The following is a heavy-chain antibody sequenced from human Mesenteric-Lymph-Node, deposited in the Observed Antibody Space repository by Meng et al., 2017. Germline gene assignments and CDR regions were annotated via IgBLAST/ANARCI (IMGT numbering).Heavy chain of an antibody. CDR3: ARGYPYSSSWYLYWYFDL. CDR1: GGSFSGYY. V-gene: IGHV4-34*01. CDR2: INHSGST. Sequence: SETLSLTCAVYGGSFSGYYWSWIRQPPGKGLEWSGKINHSGSTNYNPSLKSRVTISVDTSKNQFSLKLGSVTAADTPVYYCARGYPYSSSWYLYWYFDLWGRGTLVTGAS. D-gene: IGHD6-13*01. J-gene: IGHJ2*01.